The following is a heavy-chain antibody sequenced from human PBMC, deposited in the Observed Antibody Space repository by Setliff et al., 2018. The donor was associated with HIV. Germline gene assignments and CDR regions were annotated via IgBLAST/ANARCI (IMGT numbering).Heavy chain of an antibody. J-gene: IGHJ4*02. V-gene: IGHV4-34*01. CDR3: ARLTTTYYYDISAYYHPV. CDR1: GGPLTDHY. CDR2: VHHPGYL. D-gene: IGHD3-22*01. Sequence: PSETLSLTCAVHGGPLTDHYWNCIRQSPGTGLEWIAEVHHPGYLSYNPSLKSRVTISRVPSTKPFSLKMTSMTVVDTAVYYCARLTTTYYYDISAYYHPVWDQGTLVTVST.